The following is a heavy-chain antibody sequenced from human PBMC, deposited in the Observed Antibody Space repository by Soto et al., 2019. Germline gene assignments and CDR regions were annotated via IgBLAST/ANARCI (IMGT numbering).Heavy chain of an antibody. Sequence: QVQLVQSGAEVKKPGSSVKVSCKASGGTFSSYAISWVRQAPGQGLEWMGGIIPISGTANYAQKFQGRVTNTADESTSTGYMGLSRLRSEDTAVYYCARSQGSSTSLEIYYYYYYGMDVWGQGTTVTVSS. V-gene: IGHV1-69*01. CDR2: IIPISGTA. CDR1: GGTFSSYA. CDR3: ARSQGSSTSLEIYYYYYYGMDV. D-gene: IGHD2-2*01. J-gene: IGHJ6*02.